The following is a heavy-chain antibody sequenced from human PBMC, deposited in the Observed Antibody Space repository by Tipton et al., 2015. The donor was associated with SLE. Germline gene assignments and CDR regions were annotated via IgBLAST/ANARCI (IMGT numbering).Heavy chain of an antibody. V-gene: IGHV4-59*08. Sequence: TLSLTCTVSGGSISSHYWSWIRQPPGKGLEWIGYIYYSGSTNYNPSLKSRVTISVDTSKNQFSLKLSSVTAADTAVYYCARHGVGEGDCWGQGTLVTVSS. D-gene: IGHD3-16*01. CDR3: ARHGVGEGDC. CDR2: IYYSGST. CDR1: GGSISSHY. J-gene: IGHJ4*02.